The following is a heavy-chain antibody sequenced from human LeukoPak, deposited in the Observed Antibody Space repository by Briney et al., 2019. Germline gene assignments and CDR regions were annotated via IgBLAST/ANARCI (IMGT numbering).Heavy chain of an antibody. V-gene: IGHV4-34*01. J-gene: IGHJ4*02. CDR1: GGSFSGYY. Sequence: SETLSLTCAVYGGSFSGYYWSWIRQPPGKGLEWIGEINHSGSTNYNPSLKSRVTISVDTSKNQFSLKLSSVTAADTAVYFCAREDYHNSGGYYLDYWGQGTLVTVSS. D-gene: IGHD3-22*01. CDR2: INHSGST. CDR3: AREDYHNSGGYYLDY.